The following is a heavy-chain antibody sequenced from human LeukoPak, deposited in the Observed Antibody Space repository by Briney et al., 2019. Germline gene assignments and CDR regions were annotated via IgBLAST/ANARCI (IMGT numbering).Heavy chain of an antibody. CDR2: IIPIFGTA. J-gene: IGHJ4*02. CDR3: ATDLAMVRGVIGGDY. D-gene: IGHD3-10*01. Sequence: ASVKVSCKAPGGTFSSYAISWVRQAPGQGLEWMGGIIPIFGTANYAQKFQGRVTITADESTSTAYMELSSLRSEDTAVYYCATDLAMVRGVIGGDYWGQGTLVTVSS. CDR1: GGTFSSYA. V-gene: IGHV1-69*13.